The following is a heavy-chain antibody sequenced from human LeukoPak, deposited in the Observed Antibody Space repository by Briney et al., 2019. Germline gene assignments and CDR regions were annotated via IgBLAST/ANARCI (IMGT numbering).Heavy chain of an antibody. CDR3: AKGSPLYYFDY. J-gene: IGHJ4*02. CDR1: GFTFSSYW. Sequence: GGSLRLSCAASGFTFSSYWMHWVRQAPGKGLVWVSRINSDGSSTSYADSVKGRFTISRGNSKNTLYLQMNSLRAEDTAVYYCAKGSPLYYFDYWGQGTLVTVSS. V-gene: IGHV3-74*01. CDR2: INSDGSST.